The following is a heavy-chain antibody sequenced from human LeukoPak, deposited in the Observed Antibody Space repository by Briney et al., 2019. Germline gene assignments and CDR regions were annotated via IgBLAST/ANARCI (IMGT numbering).Heavy chain of an antibody. Sequence: GGSLRLSCAASGFTFSNYWVHWVRQAPGKGLVWVSRINRDGSTTKYADSVKGRFTVSRDNAKNTLSLQMNSLRAEDTAVYYCARGKKSGESSEIDYWGQGTLVTVSS. CDR2: INRDGSTT. CDR3: ARGKKSGESSEIDY. D-gene: IGHD3-10*01. V-gene: IGHV3-74*03. J-gene: IGHJ4*02. CDR1: GFTFSNYW.